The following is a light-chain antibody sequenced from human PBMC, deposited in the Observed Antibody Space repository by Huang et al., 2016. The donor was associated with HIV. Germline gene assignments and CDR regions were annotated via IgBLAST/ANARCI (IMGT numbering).Light chain of an antibody. CDR2: LGS. Sequence: VVMTQSPLSLPVPPGEPASISCRSSQSFRHSNGLNYLAWYLQKPGQSPQLLIHLGSSRASGVPDRFSGGGSGTDFSLNISRVEAEDAGIYYCMEALQTPYTCGQGTKLEI. CDR3: MEALQTPYT. J-gene: IGKJ2*01. V-gene: IGKV2-28*01. CDR1: QSFRHSNGLNY.